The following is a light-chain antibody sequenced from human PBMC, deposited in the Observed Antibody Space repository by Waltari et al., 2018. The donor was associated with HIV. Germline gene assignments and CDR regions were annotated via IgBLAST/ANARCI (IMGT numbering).Light chain of an antibody. Sequence: SYVLTQPPSVSVAPGQTASIACGGDNIGAISVHWYQQKPGQAPLVVIYYDNERPPGIPERFAGSNAGNTATLTITRVEAGDEAYYHCQVWDSITNHPIFGGGTKLTVL. CDR3: QVWDSITNHPI. V-gene: IGLV3-21*01. CDR1: NIGAIS. J-gene: IGLJ2*01. CDR2: YDN.